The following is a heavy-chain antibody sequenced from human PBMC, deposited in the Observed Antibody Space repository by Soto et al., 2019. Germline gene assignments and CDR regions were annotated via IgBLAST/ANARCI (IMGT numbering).Heavy chain of an antibody. CDR1: GYTFTGYY. V-gene: IGHV1-2*04. CDR3: ARSGYYDFWSGYSFDY. J-gene: IGHJ4*02. CDR2: INPNSGGT. D-gene: IGHD3-3*01. Sequence: ASVKVSCKASGYTFTGYYMHWVRQAPGQGLEWMGWINPNSGGTNYAQKFQGWVTMTRDTSISTAYMELSRLRSDDTAIYYCARSGYYDFWSGYSFDYWGQGTLVTVSS.